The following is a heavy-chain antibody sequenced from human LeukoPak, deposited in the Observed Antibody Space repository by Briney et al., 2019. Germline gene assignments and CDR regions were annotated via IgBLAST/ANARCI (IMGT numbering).Heavy chain of an antibody. CDR2: IGDGTGTT. D-gene: IGHD6-19*01. Sequence: GGSLRLSCAASGFTFSSYAMTWVRQAPGKGLEWVSVIGDGTGTTNYPDSVKGRFTISRDNSKNTLYLQMNSLRADDTAVYYCATHHSSGWHYMDVWGKGTTVTVSS. V-gene: IGHV3-23*01. J-gene: IGHJ6*04. CDR1: GFTFSSYA. CDR3: ATHHSSGWHYMDV.